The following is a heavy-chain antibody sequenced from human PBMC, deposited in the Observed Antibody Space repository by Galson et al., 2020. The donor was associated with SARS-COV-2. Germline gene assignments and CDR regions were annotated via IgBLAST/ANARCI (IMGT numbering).Heavy chain of an antibody. J-gene: IGHJ4*03. Sequence: GGSLRLSCAASGFTFSSYSMNWVRQAPGKGLEWVSYISSSSTIYYADSVKGRFTISRDNAKNSLYLQMNSLRAEDTAVYYCARDLCSGGSCYSYFDYWGQGTTVTVSS. D-gene: IGHD2-15*01. CDR3: ARDLCSGGSCYSYFDY. CDR2: ISSSSTI. V-gene: IGHV3-48*01. CDR1: GFTFSSYS.